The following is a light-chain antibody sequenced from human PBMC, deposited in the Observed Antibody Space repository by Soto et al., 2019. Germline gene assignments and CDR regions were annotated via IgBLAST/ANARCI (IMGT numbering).Light chain of an antibody. CDR1: QAINNY. V-gene: IGKV1-27*01. J-gene: IGKJ4*01. CDR3: QKSSSAPLT. Sequence: DIQMTQSPSSLSASVGDRVTITCRASQAINNYLAWYQQKPGKAPKLLIYAATTLQSGVPFRFSGGGSGTDFTLTISNLQPEDVATYYCQKSSSAPLTFGGGTKVEI. CDR2: AAT.